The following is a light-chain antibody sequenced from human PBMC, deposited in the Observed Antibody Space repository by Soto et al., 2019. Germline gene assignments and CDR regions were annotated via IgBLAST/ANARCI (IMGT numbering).Light chain of an antibody. V-gene: IGKV3-15*01. CDR3: QQYDGWPIT. Sequence: EMSMNQFPGPLVVSPGGQANLPFRASQSLTTNLAWYQQKPGKAPRLLIHDASTRATGIPARFSGSGSGTEFTLTISSLQSEDFAAYYCQQYDGWPITFGQGTRLEIK. CDR2: DAS. CDR1: QSLTTN. J-gene: IGKJ5*01.